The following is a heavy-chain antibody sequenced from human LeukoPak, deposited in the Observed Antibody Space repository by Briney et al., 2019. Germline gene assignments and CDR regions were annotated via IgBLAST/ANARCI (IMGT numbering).Heavy chain of an antibody. CDR3: ARQTNRGAGNFDS. CDR2: IHRSESP. CDR1: GASISSSHFY. D-gene: IGHD1-1*01. V-gene: IGHV4-39*01. Sequence: SETLSLTCTVSGASISSSHFYWGRIRQAPGKGLEWVGTIHRSESPNYNPSLKSRVTISVDLPKNQVSLKLSSVTAADTSVYYCARQTNRGAGNFDSWGRGTLVTVSS. J-gene: IGHJ4*02.